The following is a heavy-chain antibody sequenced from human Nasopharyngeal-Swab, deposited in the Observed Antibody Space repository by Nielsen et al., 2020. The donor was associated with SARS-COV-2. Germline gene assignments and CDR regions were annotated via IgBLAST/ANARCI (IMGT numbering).Heavy chain of an antibody. CDR1: GFTFSSYA. CDR3: ARLSVDIVVVPAAIGAFDI. Sequence: ESLKISCAASGFTFSSYAMSWVRQAPGKGLEWVSAISGSGGSTYYADSVKGRFTISRDNSKNTLYLQMNSLRAEDTAVYYCARLSVDIVVVPAAIGAFDIWGQGTMVTVSS. V-gene: IGHV3-23*01. CDR2: ISGSGGST. D-gene: IGHD2-2*03. J-gene: IGHJ3*02.